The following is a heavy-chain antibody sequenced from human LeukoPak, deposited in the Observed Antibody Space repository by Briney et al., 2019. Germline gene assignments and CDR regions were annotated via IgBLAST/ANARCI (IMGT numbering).Heavy chain of an antibody. Sequence: SETLSLTCTVSGGSISGHYCSWIRLPPRAGLEWIGYIYYIRTPNSNHTPNIRVTITIHTSTRHFSLKLSSATAADTAVYYCARFYYDSSRYPAEGWFDPWGQGTLVTVSS. D-gene: IGHD3-22*01. CDR2: IYYIRTP. CDR1: GGSISGHY. V-gene: IGHV4-59*11. J-gene: IGHJ5*02. CDR3: ARFYYDSSRYPAEGWFDP.